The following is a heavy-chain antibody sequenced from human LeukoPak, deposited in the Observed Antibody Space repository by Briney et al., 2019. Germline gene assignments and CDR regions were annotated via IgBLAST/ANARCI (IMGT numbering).Heavy chain of an antibody. CDR2: ISYDGSNK. D-gene: IGHD3-3*01. J-gene: IGHJ6*02. Sequence: PGGSLRLSCAASGFTFSSYEMNWVRQAPGKGLEWVAVISYDGSNKYYADSVKGRFTISRDNSKNTLYLQMNSLRAEDTAVYYCAKKALDYDFWSGPDVWGQGTTVTVSS. CDR1: GFTFSSYE. V-gene: IGHV3-30*18. CDR3: AKKALDYDFWSGPDV.